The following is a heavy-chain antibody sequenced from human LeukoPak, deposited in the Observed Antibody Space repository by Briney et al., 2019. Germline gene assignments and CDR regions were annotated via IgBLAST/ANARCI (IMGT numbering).Heavy chain of an antibody. J-gene: IGHJ5*02. V-gene: IGHV3-23*01. CDR1: GFTFSSYG. CDR2: ISGSGGST. Sequence: GGSLRLSCAASGFTFSSYGMSWIRQAPGKGLEWVSAISGSGGSTYYADSVKGRFTISRDNAKNSLYLQMNSLRAEDTAVYYCARDIGPSTASFWFDPWGQGTLVTVSS. CDR3: ARDIGPSTASFWFDP. D-gene: IGHD3-16*02.